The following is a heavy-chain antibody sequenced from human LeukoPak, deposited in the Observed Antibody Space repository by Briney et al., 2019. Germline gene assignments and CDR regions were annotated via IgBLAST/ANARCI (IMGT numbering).Heavy chain of an antibody. CDR3: ARGDPRTMIVVVNAYYFDY. CDR2: INHSGST. D-gene: IGHD3-22*01. J-gene: IGHJ4*02. CDR1: GGSFSGYY. Sequence: PSETLSLTCAVYGGSFSGYYWSWLRQPPGKGLEWIGEINHSGSTNYNPPLTSGVTISVDTSKNQFSLKLISVCAADTAVYNSARGDPRTMIVVVNAYYFDYWAREPWSPSPQ. V-gene: IGHV4-34*01.